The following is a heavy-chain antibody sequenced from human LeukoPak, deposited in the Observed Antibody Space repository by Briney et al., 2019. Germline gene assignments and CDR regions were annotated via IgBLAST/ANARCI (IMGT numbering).Heavy chain of an antibody. CDR2: IHYSGST. D-gene: IGHD7-27*01. CDR3: ARHDPGWFDT. V-gene: IGHV4-59*08. Sequence: PSETLSLTCTVSGGSISSSYCRGIRQPPGKGLEWIGYIHYSGSTNYNPSLKSRATISVDTSKAHFSLKLSSATATDTAAYYCARHDPGWFDTWGQGTLVTVSS. J-gene: IGHJ5*02. CDR1: GGSISSSY.